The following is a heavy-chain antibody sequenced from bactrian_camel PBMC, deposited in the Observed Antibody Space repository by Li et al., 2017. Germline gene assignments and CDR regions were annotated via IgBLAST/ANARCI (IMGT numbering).Heavy chain of an antibody. CDR1: GFTFSTYA. CDR3: AADKTPWSDTGFGY. Sequence: HVQLVESGGGLVQPGGSLTLACAASGFTFSTYAMNWVRQAPGKGLEWVSGIYNDGSNTYYADSVKGRFTISRDNAKNTLFLQMNSLKAEDTAVYYCAADKTPWSDTGFGYWGQGTQVTVS. J-gene: IGHJ6*01. CDR2: IYNDGSNT. V-gene: IGHV3S6*01.